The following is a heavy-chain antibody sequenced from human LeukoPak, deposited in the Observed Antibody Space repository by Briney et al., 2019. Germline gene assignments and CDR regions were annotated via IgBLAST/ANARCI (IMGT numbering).Heavy chain of an antibody. V-gene: IGHV1-8*03. CDR1: VYTFTSYD. Sequence: ASLKVSCKASVYTFTSYDINWVRQATGQGLEWMGWMNPNSGNTGYAHKFQGRVTITRNTSISTAYMQLSSLRSEDTAVYYCARASSSWSIGDWFDPWGQGTLVTVSS. D-gene: IGHD6-13*01. CDR2: MNPNSGNT. CDR3: ARASSSWSIGDWFDP. J-gene: IGHJ5*02.